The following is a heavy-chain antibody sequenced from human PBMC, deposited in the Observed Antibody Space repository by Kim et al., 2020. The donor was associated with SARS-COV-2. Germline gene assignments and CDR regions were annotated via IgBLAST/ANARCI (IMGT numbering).Heavy chain of an antibody. J-gene: IGHJ4*02. CDR3: ARPPDSSVYYPCYGRMNY. CDR1: GFTFSNYA. V-gene: IGHV3-30-3*01. D-gene: IGHD3-22*01. CDR2: ISYDVSNK. Sequence: GGSLRLSCAASGFTFSNYALHWVRQAPGKGLEWVAIISYDVSNKYYADSVKGRFTISRDNSNNTLYLQMNSLRAEDTAVYYCARPPDSSVYYPCYGRMNYWGQGTMVTVSS.